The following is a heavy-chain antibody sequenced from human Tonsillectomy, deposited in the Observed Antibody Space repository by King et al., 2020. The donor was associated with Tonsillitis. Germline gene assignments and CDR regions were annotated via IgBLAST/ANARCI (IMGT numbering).Heavy chain of an antibody. D-gene: IGHD6-6*01. Sequence: VQLVESGGGLVKPGGSLKLSCAASGFSFSDYYMSWIRQAPGLGLEWISSISSGGSTIYYANSLKGRFTISRDNAKNSLSLQMNSLRAEDTAVYYCARRVSDYYSYVMDDWGQGTTVTVYS. J-gene: IGHJ6*02. CDR3: ARRVSDYYSYVMDD. V-gene: IGHV3-11*01. CDR1: GFSFSDYY. CDR2: ISSGGSTI.